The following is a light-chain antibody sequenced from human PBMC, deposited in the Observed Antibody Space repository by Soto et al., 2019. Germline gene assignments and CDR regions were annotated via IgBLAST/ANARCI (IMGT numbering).Light chain of an antibody. CDR2: DAS. Sequence: ETLFTQSPAPLSLSPGERATLSCRASQSVGTYLVWYQQKPGQAPRVFIYDASNRATDIPARFSGTGSGTEFTLTINSLQAEDSAVYYCQQYYNWPRTFGQGTRLEIK. J-gene: IGKJ5*01. V-gene: IGKV3D-15*01. CDR3: QQYYNWPRT. CDR1: QSVGTY.